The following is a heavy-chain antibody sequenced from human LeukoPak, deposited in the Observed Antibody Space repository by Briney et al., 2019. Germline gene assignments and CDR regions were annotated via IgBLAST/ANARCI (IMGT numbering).Heavy chain of an antibody. Sequence: SETLSLACTVSGGSISSYYWSWIRQPPGKGLEWIGYISYSGSTNYNPSLKSRVTISVDTSKNQFSLKLSSVTAADTAVYYCARYVWGSYPTFEDCWGQGTLVTVSS. V-gene: IGHV4-59*01. CDR3: ARYVWGSYPTFEDC. D-gene: IGHD3-16*02. J-gene: IGHJ4*02. CDR1: GGSISSYY. CDR2: ISYSGST.